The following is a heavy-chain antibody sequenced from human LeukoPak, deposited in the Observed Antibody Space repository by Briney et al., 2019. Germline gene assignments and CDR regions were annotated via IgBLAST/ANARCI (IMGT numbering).Heavy chain of an antibody. CDR2: IFYSGTT. V-gene: IGHV4-39*01. Sequence: PSETLSLTCTVSGASISNSNYYWGWIRQPRGKGLEWIGSIFYSGTTDYNPSLKSRLTISVDTSKNQFSLKLSSVTAADTAVYYCARGLNWGQGTLVAVSS. D-gene: IGHD3-22*01. CDR3: ARGLN. CDR1: GASISNSNYY. J-gene: IGHJ4*02.